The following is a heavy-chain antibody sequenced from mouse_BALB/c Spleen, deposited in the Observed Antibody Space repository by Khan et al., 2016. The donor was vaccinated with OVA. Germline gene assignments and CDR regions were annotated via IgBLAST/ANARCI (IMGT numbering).Heavy chain of an antibody. D-gene: IGHD1-1*01. CDR3: TRVYRSDFDY. J-gene: IGHJ2*01. V-gene: IGHV1-20*02. CDR1: GYSFTGYF. CDR2: INPHIGET. Sequence: EVQLQESGPELVRPGASVKISCKASGYSFTGYFMNWVMQSHGKSLEWIGRINPHIGETFYNQKFKDRATLTVNKSSRKANMELRSQASEDSAVYYCTRVYRSDFDYWGQGTTLTVSS.